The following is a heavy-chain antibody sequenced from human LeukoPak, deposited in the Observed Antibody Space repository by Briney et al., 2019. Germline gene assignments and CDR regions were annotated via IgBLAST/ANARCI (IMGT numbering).Heavy chain of an antibody. Sequence: SETLSLTCNVSGGSMSNIYYWGWIRQPPGKGLEWIGSIYYSGSTYYNPSLKSRVTISIDTSKNQFSLKLSSVTAADTAVYYCARDSGYCSGDSCYDYYGMDVWGQGSLVTVSS. D-gene: IGHD2-15*01. J-gene: IGHJ6*02. CDR1: GGSMSNIYY. CDR2: IYYSGST. CDR3: ARDSGYCSGDSCYDYYGMDV. V-gene: IGHV4-39*07.